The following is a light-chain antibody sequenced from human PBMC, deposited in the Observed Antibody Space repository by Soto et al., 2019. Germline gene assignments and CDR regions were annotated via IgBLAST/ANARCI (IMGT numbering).Light chain of an antibody. CDR1: SSNIGSNY. J-gene: IGLJ2*01. V-gene: IGLV1-47*01. CDR3: AAWDDSLRDVL. CDR2: RNN. Sequence: QSVLTQPPSASGTPGQRVTISCSGSSSNIGSNYVYWYQQLPGTAPKLLIYRNNQRPSGVPDRFSASKSGTSASLAISGLRSEDEADYYCAAWDDSLRDVLFGGGTKLTVL.